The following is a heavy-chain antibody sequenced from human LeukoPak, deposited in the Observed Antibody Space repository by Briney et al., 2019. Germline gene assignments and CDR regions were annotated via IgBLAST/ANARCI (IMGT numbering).Heavy chain of an antibody. CDR1: GYTFTAYY. J-gene: IGHJ4*02. V-gene: IGHV1-2*02. Sequence: ASVKVSCKASGYTFTAYYIHWVRQAPGQGLEWMGWINPNSGGTNYAQKFQGRVTMTRDTSISTAYMELSRLRSDDTAVYYCARSAGFGELNIDYWGQGTLVTVSS. CDR2: INPNSGGT. CDR3: ARSAGFGELNIDY. D-gene: IGHD3-10*01.